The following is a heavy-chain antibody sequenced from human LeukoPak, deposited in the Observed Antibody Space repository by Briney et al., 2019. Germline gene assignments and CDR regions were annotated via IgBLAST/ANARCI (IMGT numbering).Heavy chain of an antibody. V-gene: IGHV4-59*01. J-gene: IGHJ4*02. D-gene: IGHD3-16*01. CDR2: TYYSGST. CDR1: GGSISSYY. CDR3: ARDLGAEGALDY. Sequence: SETLSLTCTVSGGSISSYYWSWIRQPPGKGLEWIGYTYYSGSTNYNPSLKSRVTISVDTSKNQFSLKLSSVTAADTAVYYCARDLGAEGALDYWGQGTLVTVSS.